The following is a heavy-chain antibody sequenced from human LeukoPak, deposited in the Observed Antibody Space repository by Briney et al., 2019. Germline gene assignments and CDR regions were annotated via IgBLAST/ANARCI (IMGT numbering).Heavy chain of an antibody. D-gene: IGHD5-12*01. CDR2: ISSSGSTM. V-gene: IGHV3-11*01. J-gene: IGHJ4*02. CDR1: GFIFSDYY. CDR3: ARDPGSGYEEHFDY. Sequence: NSGGSLRLSCAASGFIFSDYYMSWIRQAPGKGLEWVSYISSSGSTMYYTDSVKGRFTISRDNAKDSLYLQMNSLRAEDTAVYYCARDPGSGYEEHFDYWGQGTLVTVSS.